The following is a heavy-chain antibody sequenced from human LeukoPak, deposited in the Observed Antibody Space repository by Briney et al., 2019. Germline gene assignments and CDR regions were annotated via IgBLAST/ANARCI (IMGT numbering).Heavy chain of an antibody. CDR2: ISSSSTI. CDR3: ARGEYYDSSGSLDY. J-gene: IGHJ4*02. Sequence: AGGSLRLSCAASGFTFSSYSMNWVRQAPGKGLEWVSYISSSSTIYYADSVKGRFTISRDNAKNSLYLQMNSLRAEDTAVYYCARGEYYDSSGSLDYWGQGTLVTVSS. D-gene: IGHD3-22*01. CDR1: GFTFSSYS. V-gene: IGHV3-48*01.